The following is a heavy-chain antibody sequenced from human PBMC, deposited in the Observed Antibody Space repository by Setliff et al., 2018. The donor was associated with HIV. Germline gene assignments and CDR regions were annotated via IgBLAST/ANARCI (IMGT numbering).Heavy chain of an antibody. CDR3: TTDPAIVVVPAASIAVAAYYYYMDV. V-gene: IGHV3-15*01. CDR2: IKSNTDGGTT. D-gene: IGHD2-2*01. Sequence: GGSLRLSCAASGFTFSNAWMSWVRQAPGKGLEWVGRIKSNTDGGTTDYAAPVKGRFTISRDDSKNTLYLQMNSLKTEDTAVYYCTTDPAIVVVPAASIAVAAYYYYMDVWGKGTTVTVSS. CDR1: GFTFSNAW. J-gene: IGHJ6*03.